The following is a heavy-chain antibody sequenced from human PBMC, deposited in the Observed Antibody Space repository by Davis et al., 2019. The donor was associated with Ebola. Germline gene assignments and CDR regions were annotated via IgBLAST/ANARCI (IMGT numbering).Heavy chain of an antibody. D-gene: IGHD5-18*01. Sequence: SVKVSCKASGGTFSSYAISWVRQAPGQGLEWMGGIIPIFGTANYAQKFQGRVTITADESTSTAYMELSSLRSEDTAVYYCARHPLDTAMDPGAPFDYWGQGTLVTVSS. CDR2: IIPIFGTA. V-gene: IGHV1-69*13. J-gene: IGHJ4*02. CDR1: GGTFSSYA. CDR3: ARHPLDTAMDPGAPFDY.